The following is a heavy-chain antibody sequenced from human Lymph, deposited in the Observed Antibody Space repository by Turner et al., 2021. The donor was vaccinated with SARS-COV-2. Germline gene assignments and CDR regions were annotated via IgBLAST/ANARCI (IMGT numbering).Heavy chain of an antibody. CDR3: ARGRYSGGGMDV. CDR1: GYTFIRYD. Sequence: HVHLVQSGPQVKKPGTSAKVSCKAPGYTFIRYDINWVRQATGQGLEWMGWMKPNSGNTGYAKKFQGRVTMTRNTSISTAYMELSSLRSEDTAVYYCARGRYSGGGMDVWGQGTTVTVSS. J-gene: IGHJ6*02. D-gene: IGHD1-26*01. CDR2: MKPNSGNT. V-gene: IGHV1-8*01.